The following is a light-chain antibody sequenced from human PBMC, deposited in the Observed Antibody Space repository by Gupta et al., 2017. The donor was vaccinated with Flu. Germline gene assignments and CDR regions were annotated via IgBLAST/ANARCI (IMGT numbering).Light chain of an antibody. CDR2: WCT. CDR1: SSDVGEYNR. Sequence: QSALTQPASGSGSPGHSLTISCPGTSSDVGEYNRVSCYQQYPGKAPKLIIYWCTNRPSGVSNRFSGSNSGNTASLGISVTQADDEADYYGSAYNRNTTSMIAWGVGGGNKV. V-gene: IGLV2-14*01. CDR3: SAYNRNTTSMIAWG. J-gene: IGLJ3*02.